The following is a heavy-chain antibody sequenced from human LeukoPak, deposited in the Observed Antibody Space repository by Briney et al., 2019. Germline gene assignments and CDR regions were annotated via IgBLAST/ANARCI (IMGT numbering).Heavy chain of an antibody. V-gene: IGHV3-23*01. CDR1: GFTFSSYA. D-gene: IGHD2-2*02. CDR2: ISGSGGST. CDR3: ARGEGWSCSGTDCFTHWFDP. Sequence: GGSLRLSCAASGFTFSSYAMSWVRQAPGKGLEWVSAISGSGGSTYYADSVKGRFTISRDNSKNTLYLQMNSLRAEDTAVYYCARGEGWSCSGTDCFTHWFDPWGQGTLVTVSS. J-gene: IGHJ5*02.